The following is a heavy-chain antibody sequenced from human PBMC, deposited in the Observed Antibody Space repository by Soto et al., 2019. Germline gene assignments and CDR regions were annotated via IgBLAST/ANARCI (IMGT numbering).Heavy chain of an antibody. J-gene: IGHJ5*02. D-gene: IGHD3-3*01. V-gene: IGHV4-31*03. CDR2: IYYSGST. Sequence: QVQLQESGPGLVKPSQTLSLTCTVSGGSISSGGYYWSWIRQHPGKGLEWIGYIYYSGSTYYNPSLKSRVTISVDTSKNQFSLKLSSVTAADTAVYYCARGVRLLEWLTIPCGGFDPWGQGTLVTVSS. CDR1: GGSISSGGYY. CDR3: ARGVRLLEWLTIPCGGFDP.